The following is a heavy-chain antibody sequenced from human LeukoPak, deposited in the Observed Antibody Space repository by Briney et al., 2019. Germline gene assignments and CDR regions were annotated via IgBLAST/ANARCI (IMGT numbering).Heavy chain of an antibody. CDR2: INPRNGDT. CDR3: ATGAQYGLWGVPYFYYMHV. Sequence: ASVKVSCKASGYTFLSYGISWVRQAPGQGLEWMGWINPRNGDTHSAQKFQGRVSMTGDTSITTAYMELSSLTSDDTAVYYCATGAQYGLWGVPYFYYMHVWGTGTTVTVSS. V-gene: IGHV1-18*01. D-gene: IGHD3-10*01. CDR1: GYTFLSYG. J-gene: IGHJ6*03.